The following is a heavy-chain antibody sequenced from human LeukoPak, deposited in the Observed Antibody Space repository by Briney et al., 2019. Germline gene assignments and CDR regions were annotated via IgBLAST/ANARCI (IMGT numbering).Heavy chain of an antibody. Sequence: SDTLSLTCAVNGGSFSRYYWSWIRQPPGKGLEWIGEINHSGSTNYNPSLKSRVTISVDTSKNQFSLKLSSVTAADTAVYYCARRPGVGANPFDYWGQGTLVTVSS. CDR3: ARRPGVGANPFDY. CDR1: GGSFSRYY. CDR2: INHSGST. D-gene: IGHD1-26*01. V-gene: IGHV4-34*01. J-gene: IGHJ4*02.